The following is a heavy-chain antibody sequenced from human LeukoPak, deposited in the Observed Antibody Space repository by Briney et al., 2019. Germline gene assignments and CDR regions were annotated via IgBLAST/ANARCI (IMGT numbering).Heavy chain of an antibody. D-gene: IGHD6-19*01. V-gene: IGHV3-30*18. CDR3: AKSPSGWYWGGVDY. CDR2: ISYDGSNK. J-gene: IGHJ4*02. Sequence: GRSLRLSCAASGFTFSSYGMHWVRQAPGKGLELVAVISYDGSNKYYADSVKGRFTISRDNSKNTLYLQMNSLRAEDTAVYYCAKSPSGWYWGGVDYWGQGTLVTVSS. CDR1: GFTFSSYG.